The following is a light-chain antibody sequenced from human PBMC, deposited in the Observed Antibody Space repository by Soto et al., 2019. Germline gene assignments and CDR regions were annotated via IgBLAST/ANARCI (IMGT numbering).Light chain of an antibody. J-gene: IGLJ3*02. CDR1: NSNIGSTS. V-gene: IGLV1-44*01. CDR2: TDD. CDR3: AAWDETLNGLV. Sequence: QSVLTQPPSASGTPGQRVTISCSGSNSNIGSTSVNWYLQLPGTAPKLLISTDDQRPSGVPDRISGSKSGTSASLAISGLQSEDEADYYCAAWDETLNGLVFGGGTKLTVL.